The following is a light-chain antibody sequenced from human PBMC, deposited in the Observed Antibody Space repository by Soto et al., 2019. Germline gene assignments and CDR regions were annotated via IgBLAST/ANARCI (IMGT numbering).Light chain of an antibody. V-gene: IGKV4-1*01. CDR3: QQYHSDPIT. Sequence: DFVMTQSPDSLAVSLGERATINCKSSQSVLSNSNNKNYLAWFQQKPGQPPKLLIYWPSARESGVPDRFSGGGSATDFTLTIISLQAEDVAVYYFQQYHSDPITFGQGTRLEIK. CDR1: QSVLSNSNNKNY. CDR2: WPS. J-gene: IGKJ5*01.